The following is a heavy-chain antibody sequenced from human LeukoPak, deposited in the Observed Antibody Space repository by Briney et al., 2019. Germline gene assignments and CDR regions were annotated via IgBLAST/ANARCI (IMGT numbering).Heavy chain of an antibody. V-gene: IGHV3-53*01. CDR2: IYSDNT. D-gene: IGHD1/OR15-1a*01. J-gene: IGHJ6*03. Sequence: GGSLRLSCTVSGFTFSSNSMSWVRQAPGKGLEWVSFIYSDNTNYSDAVKGRGTISIDKSKKTLYLQMNSLRAEDTAVYSCAKAYWELEQNYYYYMDVWGKGTTVTVSS. CDR3: AKAYWELEQNYYYYMDV. CDR1: GFTFSSNS.